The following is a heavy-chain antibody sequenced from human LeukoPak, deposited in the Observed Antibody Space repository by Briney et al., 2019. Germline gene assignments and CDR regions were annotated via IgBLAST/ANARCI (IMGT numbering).Heavy chain of an antibody. CDR3: ARRLGAGSITILDY. J-gene: IGHJ4*02. D-gene: IGHD3-9*01. V-gene: IGHV3-21*01. Sequence: KSGGSLRLSCAASGFIFSSHTMNWVRQAPGKGLEWVSSISSSSTYIHYADSVKGRFTISRDNAKNSLYLQMNSLRVEDTAVYYCARRLGAGSITILDYWGQGTLVTVSS. CDR1: GFIFSSHT. CDR2: ISSSSTYI.